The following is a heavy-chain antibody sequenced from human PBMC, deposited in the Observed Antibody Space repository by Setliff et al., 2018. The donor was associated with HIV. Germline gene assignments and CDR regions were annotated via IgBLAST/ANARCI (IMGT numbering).Heavy chain of an antibody. D-gene: IGHD2-21*01. CDR1: GYSISSGYY. V-gene: IGHV4-38-2*01. CDR3: ARYGGNSFWFDP. CDR2: FYHSTT. J-gene: IGHJ5*02. Sequence: SETLSLTCVVSGYSISSGYYWGWIRQPPGTGLEWIGSFYHSTTYYNPSLKSRVTISVDTSKNQFSLKLIPVTAAGTAVYYCARYGGNSFWFDPWGQGTLVTVSS.